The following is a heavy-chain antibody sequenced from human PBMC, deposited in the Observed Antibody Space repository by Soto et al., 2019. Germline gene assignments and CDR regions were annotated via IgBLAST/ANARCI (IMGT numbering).Heavy chain of an antibody. Sequence: SETLSLTCTVSGGSISSYYWSWIRQPPGKGLEWIGYIYYSGSTNYNPSLKSRVTISVDTSKNQFSLKLSSVTAADTAVYYCARAGPPQYFDSWGQGALVTVSS. CDR3: ARAGPPQYFDS. CDR2: IYYSGST. V-gene: IGHV4-59*01. CDR1: GGSISSYY. J-gene: IGHJ4*02.